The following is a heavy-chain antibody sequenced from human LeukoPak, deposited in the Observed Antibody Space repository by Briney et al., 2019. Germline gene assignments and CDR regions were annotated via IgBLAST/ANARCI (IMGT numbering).Heavy chain of an antibody. CDR1: GFTFSSYA. CDR3: TTGTWDDFWSGYYQLDY. J-gene: IGHJ4*02. D-gene: IGHD3-3*01. V-gene: IGHV3-23*01. Sequence: PGGSLRLSCAASGFTFSSYAMSWVRQAPGKGLEWVSAISGSGGSTYYADSVKGRFTISRDNSKNTLYLQMNSLKTEDTAVYYCTTGTWDDFWSGYYQLDYWGQGTLVTVSS. CDR2: ISGSGGST.